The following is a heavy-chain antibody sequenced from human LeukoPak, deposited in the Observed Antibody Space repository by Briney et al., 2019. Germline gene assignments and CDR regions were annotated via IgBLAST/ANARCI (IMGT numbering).Heavy chain of an antibody. CDR1: GGSISSSSKY. D-gene: IGHD5/OR15-5a*01. CDR2: FFYSGST. J-gene: IGHJ4*02. CDR3: ARHLGMSTLDY. V-gene: IGHV4-39*01. Sequence: SETLSLTCTVSGGSISSSSKYWGWIRQSPGKGLDWIGNFFYSGSTYCNPSLKSRVTISVDTSKNQLSLNLRSVTAADTAVYYCARHLGMSTLDYWGQGTLVTVSS.